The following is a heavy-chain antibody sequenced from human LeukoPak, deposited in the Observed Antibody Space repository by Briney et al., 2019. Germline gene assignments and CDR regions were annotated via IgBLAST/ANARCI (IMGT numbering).Heavy chain of an antibody. V-gene: IGHV3-23*01. CDR3: AKVVGGLDYYYYGMDV. CDR2: ISGSDGST. CDR1: GFTFSSYA. Sequence: GGSLRLSCAASGFTFSSYAMSWVRQAPGKGLEWVSTISGSDGSTYYADSVKGRFTISRDNSKNTLYLQMNSLRAEDTAVYYCAKVVGGLDYYYYGMDVWGQGTTVTVSS. J-gene: IGHJ6*02.